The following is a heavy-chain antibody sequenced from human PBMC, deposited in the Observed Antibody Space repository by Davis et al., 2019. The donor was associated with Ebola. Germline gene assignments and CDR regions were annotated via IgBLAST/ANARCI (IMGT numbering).Heavy chain of an antibody. D-gene: IGHD5/OR15-5a*01. V-gene: IGHV1-69*13. CDR2: IITSFGSA. J-gene: IGHJ4*02. CDR3: TRGLRPYSVYDPSDY. Sequence: SVKVSCKASGGTFNSHALSWVRQAPGQGLEWMGGIITSFGSAHYAKKFQGRVTITADESTTTVYMELSFLRSEDTAIYYCTRGLRPYSVYDPSDYWGQGTLVTVSS. CDR1: GGTFNSHA.